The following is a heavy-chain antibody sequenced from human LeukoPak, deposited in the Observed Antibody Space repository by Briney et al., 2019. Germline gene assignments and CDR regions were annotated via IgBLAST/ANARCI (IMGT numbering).Heavy chain of an antibody. J-gene: IGHJ4*02. V-gene: IGHV4-34*01. Sequence: PSETRSLTCAVYGGSFSDYYWSWIRQPPGKGLEWIGEINHSGNTYYNPSLKSRVTISVDTSKNQFSLKLSSVTAADTAVYYCARAGFGLAPLRGTPFDYWGQGTLVTVSS. D-gene: IGHD3-10*01. CDR1: GGSFSDYY. CDR2: INHSGNT. CDR3: ARAGFGLAPLRGTPFDY.